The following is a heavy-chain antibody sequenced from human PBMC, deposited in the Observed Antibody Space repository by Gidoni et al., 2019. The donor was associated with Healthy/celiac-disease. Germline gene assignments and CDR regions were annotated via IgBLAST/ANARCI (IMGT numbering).Heavy chain of an antibody. Sequence: QVQLQESGPGLVKPSETLSLTCTVSGGSISSDYWSWIRQPPGKGLEWIGYIYYSGSTNYNPSLKRRVTISVDTSKNQFSLKLSSVTAADTAVYYCARGGDIDYWGQGTLVTVSS. CDR3: ARGGDIDY. D-gene: IGHD3-16*01. J-gene: IGHJ4*02. CDR2: IYYSGST. V-gene: IGHV4-59*01. CDR1: GGSISSDY.